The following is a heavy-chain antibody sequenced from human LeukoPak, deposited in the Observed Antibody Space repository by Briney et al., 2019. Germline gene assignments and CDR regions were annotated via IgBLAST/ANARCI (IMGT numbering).Heavy chain of an antibody. Sequence: GGSLRLSCAASGFTFSSYWMHWVRQAPGKGLVWVSRINSDGSSTTYADSVKGRLTISRDNTKNTLYLQMDSLRAEDTAVYYCARGGCSSTSCYILDYWGQGTLVTVSS. V-gene: IGHV3-74*01. CDR3: ARGGCSSTSCYILDY. CDR1: GFTFSSYW. D-gene: IGHD2-2*02. CDR2: INSDGSST. J-gene: IGHJ4*02.